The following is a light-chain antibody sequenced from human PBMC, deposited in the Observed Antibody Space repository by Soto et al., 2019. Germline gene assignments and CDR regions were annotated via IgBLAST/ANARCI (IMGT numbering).Light chain of an antibody. CDR3: SSYTSSSTLLDV. CDR2: DVS. J-gene: IGLJ1*01. Sequence: QSVLTQPASVSGSPGQSITISCTGTSSDVGGYNYVSWYQQHPGKAPKLMIYDVSNRPSGVSNRFSGSKSGNTASLTISGLQAEDEDDYYCSSYTSSSTLLDVFGTGTKLTVL. V-gene: IGLV2-14*01. CDR1: SSDVGGYNY.